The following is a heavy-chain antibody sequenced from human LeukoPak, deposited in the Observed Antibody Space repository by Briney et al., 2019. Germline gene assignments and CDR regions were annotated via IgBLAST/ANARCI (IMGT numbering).Heavy chain of an antibody. CDR1: GYTFTSYA. CDR3: ARSPTAYSSGWYFWFDP. V-gene: IGHV1-3*01. Sequence: ASVKVSCKASGYTFTSYAMHWVRQAPGQRLEWMGWINAGNGNTKYSQKFQGRVTITRDTSASTAYMELSSLRSEDTAVYYCARSPTAYSSGWYFWFDPWGQGTLVTVSP. D-gene: IGHD6-19*01. CDR2: INAGNGNT. J-gene: IGHJ5*02.